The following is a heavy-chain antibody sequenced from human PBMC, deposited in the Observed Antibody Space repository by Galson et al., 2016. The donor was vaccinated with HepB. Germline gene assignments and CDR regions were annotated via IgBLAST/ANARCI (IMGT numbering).Heavy chain of an antibody. Sequence: SLRLSCAASGFAFSSYSMNWVRQAPGKGLEWVSFISSSSSYIYYADSVKGRFTISRDNAKNSLYLQMNSLRAEDTAVYYCARGGYSGYDWVRNWFDPWGQGTLVTVSS. V-gene: IGHV3-21*01. J-gene: IGHJ5*02. CDR3: ARGGYSGYDWVRNWFDP. CDR2: ISSSSSYI. D-gene: IGHD5-12*01. CDR1: GFAFSSYS.